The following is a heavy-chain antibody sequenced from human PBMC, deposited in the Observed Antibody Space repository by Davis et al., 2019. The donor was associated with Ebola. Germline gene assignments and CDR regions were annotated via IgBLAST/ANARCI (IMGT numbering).Heavy chain of an antibody. Sequence: GESLKISCAASGFAFRDYYMNWIRKAPGKGLEWLSFVSPSGSIIKYADSVKGRFTISRDNAKDSVYLQMESLRAEDTAIYYCARDSIIGPLDLWGQGMMVTVSS. CDR2: VSPSGSII. V-gene: IGHV3-11*01. CDR1: GFAFRDYY. J-gene: IGHJ3*01. CDR3: ARDSIIGPLDL.